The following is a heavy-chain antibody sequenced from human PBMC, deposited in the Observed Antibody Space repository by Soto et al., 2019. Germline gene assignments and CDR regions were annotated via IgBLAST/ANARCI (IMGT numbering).Heavy chain of an antibody. Sequence: NPSETLSLTCTVSGGSISSGRYYWGWIRQPPRKGLLWIAHIYYSGSTYDNPSLNRRITISVDTSKNQFYLKLGSVTAADGAVYYCATQACGGRKYYGMDVWGQVTTVTVS. CDR2: IYYSGST. D-gene: IGHD2-15*01. J-gene: IGHJ6*02. V-gene: IGHV4-39*01. CDR1: GGSISSGRYY. CDR3: ATQACGGRKYYGMDV.